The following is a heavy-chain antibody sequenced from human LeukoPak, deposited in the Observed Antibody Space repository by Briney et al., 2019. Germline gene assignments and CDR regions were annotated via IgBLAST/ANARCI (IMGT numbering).Heavy chain of an antibody. J-gene: IGHJ5*02. CDR2: ISRGVGST. V-gene: IGHV3-23*01. CDR1: GFTFSSYD. CDR3: ARKGQADDYGKHA. D-gene: IGHD4-17*01. Sequence: GGSLRLSCAASGFTFSSYDMRWVRQAPGKGLECVSAISRGVGSTYYADSVKGRFTISRDNSKNMMYLQMNNLRADDTAVYYCARKGQADDYGKHAWGQGTLVTVSS.